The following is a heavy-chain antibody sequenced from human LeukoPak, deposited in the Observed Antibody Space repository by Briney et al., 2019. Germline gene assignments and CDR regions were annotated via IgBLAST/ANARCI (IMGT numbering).Heavy chain of an antibody. V-gene: IGHV1-2*02. J-gene: IGHJ4*02. CDR3: AREAITIFGVVKSPYFDY. CDR1: GYTFTSYY. CDR2: INPNSGGT. D-gene: IGHD3-3*01. Sequence: GASVKVSCKASGYTFTSYYMHWVRQAPGQGLEWMGWINPNSGGTNYAQKFQGRVTMTRDTSISTAYMELSRLRSDDTAVYYCAREAITIFGVVKSPYFDYWGQGTLVTVSS.